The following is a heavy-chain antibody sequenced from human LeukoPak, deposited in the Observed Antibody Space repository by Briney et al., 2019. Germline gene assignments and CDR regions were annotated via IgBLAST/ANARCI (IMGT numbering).Heavy chain of an antibody. V-gene: IGHV4-4*07. D-gene: IGHD2-21*02. Sequence: SETLSLTCTVSGGSMNQYYWSWIRQPAGKGLEWIGRIYSTGTTYYKPSLKSRVTMSVDTSHNQFFLKLNSVTAADTAVYFCANSNDFRVDFDPWGQGTLVTVSS. J-gene: IGHJ5*02. CDR1: GGSMNQYY. CDR3: ANSNDFRVDFDP. CDR2: IYSTGTT.